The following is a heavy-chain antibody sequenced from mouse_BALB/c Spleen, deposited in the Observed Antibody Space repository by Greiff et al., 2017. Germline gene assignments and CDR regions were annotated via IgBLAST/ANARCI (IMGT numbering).Heavy chain of an antibody. CDR1: GFTFSSFG. V-gene: IGHV5-17*02. D-gene: IGHD1-1*01. J-gene: IGHJ4*01. CDR3: ARGGSSYGYAMDY. CDR2: ISSGSSTI. Sequence: EVKVEESGGGLVQPGGSRKLSCAASGFTFSSFGMHWVRQAPEKGLEWVAYISSGSSTIYYADTVKGRFTISRDNPKNTLFLQMTSLRSEDTAMYYCARGGSSYGYAMDYWAQGTSVTVSS.